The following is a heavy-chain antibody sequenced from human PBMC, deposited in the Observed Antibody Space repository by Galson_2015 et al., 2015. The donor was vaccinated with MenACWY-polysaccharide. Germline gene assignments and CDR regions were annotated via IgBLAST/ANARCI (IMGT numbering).Heavy chain of an antibody. CDR2: INPNSGGT. CDR3: ARVPSRWLVPGYFDY. V-gene: IGHV1-2*02. Sequence: SVKVSCKASGYTFTGYYMHWERQAPGQGLEWMGWINPNSGGTNYAQKFQGRVTMTRDTSISTAYMELSRLRSDDTAVYYCARVPSRWLVPGYFDYWGQGTLVTVSS. J-gene: IGHJ4*02. CDR1: GYTFTGYY. D-gene: IGHD6-19*01.